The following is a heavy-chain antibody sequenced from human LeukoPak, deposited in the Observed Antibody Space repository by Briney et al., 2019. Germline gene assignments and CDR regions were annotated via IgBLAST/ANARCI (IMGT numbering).Heavy chain of an antibody. CDR3: ARGKYYDILTGYFTGVGYYYYYGMDV. Sequence: ASVKVSCKASGYTFTSYGISWVRQAPGQGLEWMGWISAYNGNTNYAQKLQGRATMTTDTSTSTAYMELRSLRSDDTAVYYCARGKYYDILTGYFTGVGYYYYYGMDVWGQGTTVTVSS. CDR1: GYTFTSYG. J-gene: IGHJ6*02. D-gene: IGHD3-9*01. V-gene: IGHV1-18*01. CDR2: ISAYNGNT.